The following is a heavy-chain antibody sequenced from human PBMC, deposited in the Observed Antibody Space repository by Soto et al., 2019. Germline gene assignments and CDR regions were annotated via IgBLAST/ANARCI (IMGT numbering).Heavy chain of an antibody. CDR1: GGSISSYY. CDR3: ARLSDY. Sequence: QVQLQESGPGLVKPSETLSLTCTVSGGSISSYYWSWIRQPPGKGLEWIGYIYYSGSTNYNPSLKSRVTISVDTSKNQFSLKLSSVTAADTAVYYCARLSDYWGQGTLVTVSS. V-gene: IGHV4-59*08. J-gene: IGHJ4*02. CDR2: IYYSGST.